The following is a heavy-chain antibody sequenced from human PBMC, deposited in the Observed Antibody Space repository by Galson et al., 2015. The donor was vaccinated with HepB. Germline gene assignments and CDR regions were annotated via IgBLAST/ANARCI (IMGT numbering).Heavy chain of an antibody. V-gene: IGHV3-30-3*01. CDR2: ISYDGSNK. CDR3: ARDPNRYCSGDSCYDYYYMDV. Sequence: SLRLSCAASGFAFSDYDMNWVRQAPGKGLEWVAVISYDGSNKYYADSVKGRFTISRDNSKNTLYLQMNSLRAEDTAVYYCARDPNRYCSGDSCYDYYYMDVWGKGTTVTVSS. J-gene: IGHJ6*03. CDR1: GFAFSDYD. D-gene: IGHD2-15*01.